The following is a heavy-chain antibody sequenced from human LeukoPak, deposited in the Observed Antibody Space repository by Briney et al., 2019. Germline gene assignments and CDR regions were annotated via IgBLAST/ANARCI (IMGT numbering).Heavy chain of an antibody. V-gene: IGHV1-2*02. J-gene: IGHJ4*02. D-gene: IGHD2-2*01. CDR2: INPNSGGT. CDR3: ARDGVVPAAIGFDY. CDR1: GYTFAGYY. Sequence: ASVKGSCKASGYTFAGYYMHWVRQAPGQGLEWMGWINPNSGGTNYAQKFQGRVTMTRDTSISTAYMELSRLRSDDTAVYYCARDGVVPAAIGFDYWGQGTLVTVSS.